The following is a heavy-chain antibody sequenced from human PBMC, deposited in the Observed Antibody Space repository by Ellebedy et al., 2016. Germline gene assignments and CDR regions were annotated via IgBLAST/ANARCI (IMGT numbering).Heavy chain of an antibody. CDR1: GFTFSNSA. D-gene: IGHD3-3*01. V-gene: IGHV3-30-3*01. CDR2: ISYDESNK. Sequence: GGSLRLXCVVSGFTFSNSAVHWVRQAPGKGLEWVAGISYDESNKQYADSVKGRFTISRDNAKNTVYLQMNSLRAEDTAVYHCVRDYFFGFDPWGQGTLVTVSS. J-gene: IGHJ5*02. CDR3: VRDYFFGFDP.